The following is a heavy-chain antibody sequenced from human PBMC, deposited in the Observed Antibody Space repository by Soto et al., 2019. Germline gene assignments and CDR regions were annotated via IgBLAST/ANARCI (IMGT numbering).Heavy chain of an antibody. D-gene: IGHD4-17*01. J-gene: IGHJ4*02. CDR1: GGSISSYY. V-gene: IGHV4-59*01. CDR3: AYGDSRGPFDS. CDR2: IYNSGST. Sequence: SETLSLTCTVSGGSISSYYWSWFRQPPGKGLEWIGYIYNSGSTNYNPSLKSRVTISVDTSKNQFSLKLSSVTAAATAVYYCAYGDSRGPFDSWGQGTLVTVSS.